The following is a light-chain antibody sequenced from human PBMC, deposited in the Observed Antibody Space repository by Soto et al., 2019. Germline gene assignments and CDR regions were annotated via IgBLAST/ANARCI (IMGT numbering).Light chain of an antibody. CDR2: DVS. J-gene: IGLJ1*01. CDR3: SSHTTTSTVYV. Sequence: QSVLTQPASVSGSPGQPITISCTGTSSDVGGYNFVSWYQQHPGKAPKLMIYDVSNRPSGVSNRFSGSKSGNTASLTISGLQAEDEADYYCSSHTTTSTVYVFGTGTKVTVL. V-gene: IGLV2-14*03. CDR1: SSDVGGYNF.